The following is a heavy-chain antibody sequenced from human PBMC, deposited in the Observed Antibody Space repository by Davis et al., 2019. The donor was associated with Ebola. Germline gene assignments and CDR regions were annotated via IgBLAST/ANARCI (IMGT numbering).Heavy chain of an antibody. Sequence: PGGSLRLSCAASGFTFSSYGMHWVRQAPGKGLEWVAVIWYDGSNKYYADSVKGRFTISRDNAKNSLYLQMNSLRAEDTAVYYCAKQRGVGAIDYDYWGRGTVVTVSS. CDR2: IWYDGSNK. D-gene: IGHD1-26*01. V-gene: IGHV3-33*03. CDR3: AKQRGVGAIDYDY. CDR1: GFTFSSYG. J-gene: IGHJ4*02.